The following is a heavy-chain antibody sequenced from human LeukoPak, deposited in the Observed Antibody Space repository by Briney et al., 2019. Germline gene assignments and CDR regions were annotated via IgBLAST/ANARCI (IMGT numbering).Heavy chain of an antibody. J-gene: IGHJ6*03. CDR3: ARGAKSYYYYHMDV. CDR1: GYTFTGYY. Sequence: ASVKVSCKASGYTFTGYYMHWVRQAPGQGLGWMGWINPNSGGTNYAQKFQGRVTMTRDTSISTAYMEVSRLTSDDTAVYYCARGAKSYYYYHMDVWGKGTTVTVSS. CDR2: INPNSGGT. V-gene: IGHV1-2*02.